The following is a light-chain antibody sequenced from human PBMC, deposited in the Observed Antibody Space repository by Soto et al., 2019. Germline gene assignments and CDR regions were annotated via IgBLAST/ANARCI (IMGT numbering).Light chain of an antibody. J-gene: IGKJ4*01. CDR3: QPYNIWPLT. Sequence: EVVMTQSPATLSVSPGEGVTLSCRASQGIGDTLAWNQHNPGQTPILLIYDTSTRAAGAPARFSGSRSGPEFTLTINSLQSEDFAIYSCQPYNIWPLTFGGGPKVENK. CDR1: QGIGDT. V-gene: IGKV3-15*01. CDR2: DTS.